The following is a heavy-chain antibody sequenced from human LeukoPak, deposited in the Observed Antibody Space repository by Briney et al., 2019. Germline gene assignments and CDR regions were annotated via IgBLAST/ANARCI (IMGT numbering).Heavy chain of an antibody. CDR3: ARGRDGYNQYYFDY. Sequence: GGSLRLSCAASGFTFSSYSMNWVRQAPGKGLEWVSSISSSSSYIYYADSVKGRFTISRDNAKNSLYLQMNSLRAEDTAVYYCARGRDGYNQYYFDYWGQGTPVTVSS. CDR2: ISSSSSYI. D-gene: IGHD5-24*01. J-gene: IGHJ4*02. V-gene: IGHV3-21*01. CDR1: GFTFSSYS.